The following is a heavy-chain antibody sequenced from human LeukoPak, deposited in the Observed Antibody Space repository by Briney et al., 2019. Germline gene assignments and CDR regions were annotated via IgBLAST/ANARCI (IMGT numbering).Heavy chain of an antibody. CDR1: VDSISSSRDY. V-gene: IGHV4-39*01. Sequence: SETLSLTCTVPVDSISSSRDYWGRIRQPPGKGLEWNGRFYYGRNAYYNPSLKSRVSISVDTSKNQFSLKLSSVTAPGTAVYYCARAWYDGSGRYYPGWFDPWGQGTLVTVSS. D-gene: IGHD3-10*01. J-gene: IGHJ5*02. CDR2: FYYGRNA. CDR3: ARAWYDGSGRYYPGWFDP.